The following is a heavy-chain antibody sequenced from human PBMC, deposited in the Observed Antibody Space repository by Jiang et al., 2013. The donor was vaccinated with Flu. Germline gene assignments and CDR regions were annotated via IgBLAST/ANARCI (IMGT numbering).Heavy chain of an antibody. CDR1: GFTFSSYA. J-gene: IGHJ5*02. V-gene: IGHV3-23*01. Sequence: SGGGLVQPGGSLRLSCAASGFTFSSYAMSWVRQAPGKGLEWVSAISGSGGSTYYADSVKGRFTISRDNSKNTLYLQMNSLRAEDTAVYYCANAQEDYDILTGYTRVFGFDPWGQGTLVTVSS. CDR2: ISGSGGST. D-gene: IGHD3-9*01. CDR3: ANAQEDYDILTGYTRVFGFDP.